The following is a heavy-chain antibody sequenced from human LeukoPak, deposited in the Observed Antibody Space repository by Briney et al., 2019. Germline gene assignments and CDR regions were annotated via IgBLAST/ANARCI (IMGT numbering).Heavy chain of an antibody. CDR1: GFTFSSYA. Sequence: GGSLRLSCAASGFTFSSYAMSWVRQAPGKGLEWVSAISGSGGSTYYADSVKGRFTISRDNSKNTLYLQMNSLRAEDTAVYYCARGDFIVVVPAAISYDYWGQGTLVTVSS. J-gene: IGHJ4*02. V-gene: IGHV3-23*01. CDR2: ISGSGGST. CDR3: ARGDFIVVVPAAISYDY. D-gene: IGHD2-2*02.